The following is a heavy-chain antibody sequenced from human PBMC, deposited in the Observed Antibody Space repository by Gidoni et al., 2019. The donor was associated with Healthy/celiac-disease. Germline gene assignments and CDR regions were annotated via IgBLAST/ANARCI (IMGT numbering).Heavy chain of an antibody. V-gene: IGHV3-30-3*02. CDR3: ASGGRKTGFDY. Sequence: QVQLVESGGGVVQPGRYVRLSCAACGFTFSSYAMHCVRQAPGKGLEWLAVLSYDGRNNYYADSVKGRFTISRDNSKNTLYLQMNSLRAEDTAVYYCASGGRKTGFDYWGQGTLVTVSS. D-gene: IGHD3-10*01. J-gene: IGHJ4*02. CDR1: GFTFSSYA. CDR2: LSYDGRNN.